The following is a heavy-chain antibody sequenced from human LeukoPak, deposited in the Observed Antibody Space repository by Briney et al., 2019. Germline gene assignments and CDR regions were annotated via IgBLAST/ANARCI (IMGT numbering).Heavy chain of an antibody. V-gene: IGHV3-23*01. CDR1: GFTFSSYA. J-gene: IGHJ6*02. D-gene: IGHD2-15*01. Sequence: QPGGSLRLSCAASGFTFSSYAMSWVRQAPGKGLEWVSAISGSGGSTNYADSVKGRFTISRDNAKNSLYLQMNSLRAEDTAVYYCARDPKGWYYGMDVWGQGTTVTVSS. CDR2: ISGSGGST. CDR3: ARDPKGWYYGMDV.